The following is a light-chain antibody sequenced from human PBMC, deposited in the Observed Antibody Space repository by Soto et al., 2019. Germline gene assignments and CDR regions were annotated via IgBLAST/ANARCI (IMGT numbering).Light chain of an antibody. CDR1: SSDVGSYNL. J-gene: IGLJ2*01. V-gene: IGLV2-23*01. CDR2: EGS. Sequence: QSVLTQPASVSGSPGQSITISCTGTSSDVGSYNLVSWYQQHPGKAPKLMIYEGSKRPSGVSNRFSGSKSGNTASLTISGLQAEDEGDYYCCSYAGSSVAFGGGTKLTVL. CDR3: CSYAGSSVA.